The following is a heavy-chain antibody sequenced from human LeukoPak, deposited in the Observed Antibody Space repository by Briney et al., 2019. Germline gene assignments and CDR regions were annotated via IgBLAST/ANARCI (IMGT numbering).Heavy chain of an antibody. CDR3: GSRGGNSPTDWYFDL. CDR2: IYYSGST. D-gene: IGHD4-23*01. CDR1: GGSVSSYGYY. J-gene: IGHJ2*01. Sequence: SETLSLTCTVSGGSVSSYGYYWSWIRQPPGKRLEWIGYIYYSGSTNYNPSLKSRVTISVDTSKNQFSLNLRSVNDADSAVYYCGSRGGNSPTDWYFDLWGRGTLVTVSS. V-gene: IGHV4-61*08.